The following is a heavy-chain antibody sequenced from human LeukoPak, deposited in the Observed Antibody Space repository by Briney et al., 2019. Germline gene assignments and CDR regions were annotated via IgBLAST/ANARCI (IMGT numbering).Heavy chain of an antibody. D-gene: IGHD3-10*01. Sequence: SVKDSCKASGGTFSSYAISWVRLAPGQGLEWMGGIIPIFGTANYAQKFQGRVTITTDESTSTAYMELSSLRSEDTAVYYCARSITMVRGVITLPRLIYFDYWGQGTLVTVSS. CDR3: ARSITMVRGVITLPRLIYFDY. CDR1: GGTFSSYA. V-gene: IGHV1-69*05. CDR2: IIPIFGTA. J-gene: IGHJ4*02.